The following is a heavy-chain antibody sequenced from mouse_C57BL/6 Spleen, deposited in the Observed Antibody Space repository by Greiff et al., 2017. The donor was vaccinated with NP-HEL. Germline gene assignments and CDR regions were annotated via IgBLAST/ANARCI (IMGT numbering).Heavy chain of an antibody. CDR1: GYTFTSYW. V-gene: IGHV1-50*01. CDR3: ARWYDAGDY. Sequence: VQLQQPGAELVKPGASVKLSCKASGYTFTSYWMQWVKQRPGQGLEWIGEIDPSDSYTNYTPKFKGKATLTVDTSSSTAYMQLSSLTSEDSAVYYCARWYDAGDYWGQGTTLTVSS. CDR2: IDPSDSYT. J-gene: IGHJ2*01. D-gene: IGHD2-14*01.